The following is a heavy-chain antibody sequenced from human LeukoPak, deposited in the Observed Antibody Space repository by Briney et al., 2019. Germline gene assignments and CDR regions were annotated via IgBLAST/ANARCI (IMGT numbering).Heavy chain of an antibody. V-gene: IGHV3-48*01. CDR3: ARDLG. Sequence: GGSLRLSCAASGFTFIGHNMNWVRQAPGKRLEWVSYISSSSSTIYYADSVKGRFTISRDNAKNSLYLQMNSLRAEDTAVYYCARDLGWGQGTMVTVSS. J-gene: IGHJ3*01. CDR1: GFTFIGHN. CDR2: ISSSSSTI.